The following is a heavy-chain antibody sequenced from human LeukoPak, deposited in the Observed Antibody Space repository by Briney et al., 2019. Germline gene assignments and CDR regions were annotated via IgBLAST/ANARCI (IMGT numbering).Heavy chain of an antibody. Sequence: SETLSLTCTVSGGSIRSYYCSWIRQPAGKGLEWIGRIYSSGSTNYNPSLKSRVTMSVDTSKNQFSLKLNSVTAADTAVYYCARAPGDYYDSGGYPDWGQGTLVTVSS. V-gene: IGHV4-4*07. CDR1: GGSIRSYY. CDR2: IYSSGST. CDR3: ARAPGDYYDSGGYPD. D-gene: IGHD3-22*01. J-gene: IGHJ4*02.